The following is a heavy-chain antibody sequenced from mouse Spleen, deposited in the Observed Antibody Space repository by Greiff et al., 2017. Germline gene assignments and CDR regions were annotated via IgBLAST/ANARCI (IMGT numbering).Heavy chain of an antibody. V-gene: IGHV1-42*01. CDR2: INPSTGGT. J-gene: IGHJ3*01. CDR3: ARRDYYDYEDGWFAY. D-gene: IGHD2-4*01. CDR1: GYSFTGYY. Sequence: VQLKQSGPELVKPGASVKISCKASGYSFTGYYMNWVKQSPEKSLEWIGEINPSTGGTTYNQKFKAKATLTVDKSSSTAYMQLKSLTSEDSAVYYCARRDYYDYEDGWFAYWGQGTLVTVSA.